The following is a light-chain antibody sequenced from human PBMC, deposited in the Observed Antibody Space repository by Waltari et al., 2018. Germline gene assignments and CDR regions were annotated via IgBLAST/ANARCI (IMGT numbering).Light chain of an antibody. Sequence: DIQMTQSPSSMSASVGDRVTITCRASQSINNHLNWYQQKPGKAPKFLIYAASSLQSGVPSRFSGSGSGTDFTLTITSLQPEDFATYYCQQGHSAPWTFGQGTKVEIK. CDR1: QSINNH. J-gene: IGKJ1*01. V-gene: IGKV1-39*01. CDR3: QQGHSAPWT. CDR2: AAS.